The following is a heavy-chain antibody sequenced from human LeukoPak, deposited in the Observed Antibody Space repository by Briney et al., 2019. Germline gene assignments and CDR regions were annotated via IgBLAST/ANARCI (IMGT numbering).Heavy chain of an antibody. D-gene: IGHD5-12*01. CDR2: IRSSSET. CDR1: GFIFSQYS. Sequence: GGSLRLSCAASGFIFSQYSMNWVRQAPGKGLEWVSHIRSSSETFYADSVKGRFTISRDNARNSLYLQMNNLRGEDTAIYHCARDAGNSGYGCDLWGQGTLVTVSS. V-gene: IGHV3-48*01. CDR3: ARDAGNSGYGCDL. J-gene: IGHJ5*02.